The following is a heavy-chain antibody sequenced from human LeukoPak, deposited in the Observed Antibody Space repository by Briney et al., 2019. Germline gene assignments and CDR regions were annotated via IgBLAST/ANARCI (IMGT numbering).Heavy chain of an antibody. CDR2: IYYSGST. D-gene: IGHD3-22*01. J-gene: IGHJ5*02. CDR3: ARLFYYDSSGPPS. CDR1: GGSIRSSNYY. Sequence: SETLSLTCNVFGGSIRSSNYYWGWIRQPPGKGLEWIGSIYYSGSTYYNPSLKSRVTISVDTSNNQFSLKVRSATATDTAVYYCARLFYYDSSGPPSWGQGTLVTVSP. V-gene: IGHV4-39*01.